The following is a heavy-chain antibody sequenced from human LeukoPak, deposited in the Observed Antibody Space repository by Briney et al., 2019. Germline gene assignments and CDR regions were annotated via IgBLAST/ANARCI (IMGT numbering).Heavy chain of an antibody. D-gene: IGHD2-21*02. CDR1: GGTFSSYA. CDR3: ARRDSKGTAPSWFDP. J-gene: IGHJ5*02. CDR2: IIPIFGTA. V-gene: IGHV1-69*13. Sequence: SVTVSCKASGGTFSSYAISWVRQAPGQGLEWMGGIIPIFGTANYAQEFQGRVTITADESTSTAYMELSSLRSEDTAVYYCARRDSKGTAPSWFDPWGQGTLVTVSS.